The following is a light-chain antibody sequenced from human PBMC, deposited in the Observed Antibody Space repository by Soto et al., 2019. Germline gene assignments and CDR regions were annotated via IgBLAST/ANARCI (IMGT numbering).Light chain of an antibody. CDR3: QQYGSSPWT. V-gene: IGKV3-20*01. CDR2: LAS. J-gene: IGKJ1*01. Sequence: IVFTQSPGTLSLSPGERATLSCRASLSITNNSLAWYPQKPGQAPRLLIYLASNSAAGIPDRFTGSGSGADFNLTINRLEPEDFAVYHCQQYGSSPWTFGQGTKV. CDR1: LSITNNS.